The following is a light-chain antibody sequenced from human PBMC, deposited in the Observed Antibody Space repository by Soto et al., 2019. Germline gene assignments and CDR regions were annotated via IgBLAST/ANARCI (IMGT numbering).Light chain of an antibody. Sequence: EIVFTQSRGSMSLSPGERATLSGMASPSISSTYLAWYQQKSGQDNRILIYDESNRATGIQDRFSGSGSGTDFTLTIRRLQPEEFAVYDCKQRSNWPLTLGNGTRLDIK. CDR3: KQRSNWPLT. CDR1: PSISSTY. CDR2: DES. J-gene: IGKJ5*01. V-gene: IGKV3D-20*02.